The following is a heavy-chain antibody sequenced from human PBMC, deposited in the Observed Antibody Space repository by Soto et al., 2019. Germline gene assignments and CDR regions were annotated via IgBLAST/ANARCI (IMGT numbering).Heavy chain of an antibody. Sequence: GGSLRLSCAASGFTFSSYGMHWVRQAPGKGLEWVAVIWYDGSNKYYADSVKGRFTISRDDSKNTVFLQMNSLRAEDTALYFCVRESGWLYDSWGQGTLVTVSA. CDR3: VRESGWLYDS. CDR2: IWYDGSNK. CDR1: GFTFSSYG. V-gene: IGHV3-33*01. D-gene: IGHD6-19*01. J-gene: IGHJ4*02.